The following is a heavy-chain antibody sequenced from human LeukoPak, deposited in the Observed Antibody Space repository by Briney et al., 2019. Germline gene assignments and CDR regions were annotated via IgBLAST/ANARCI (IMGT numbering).Heavy chain of an antibody. D-gene: IGHD1-1*01. CDR2: IYYSGST. V-gene: IGHV4-31*03. J-gene: IGHJ6*02. CDR3: ARGQLESVGPLDSGRISYYYYGMDV. CDR1: GGSISSGGYY. Sequence: SETLSLTCTVSGGSISSGGYYWSWIRQHPGKGLEWIGYIYYSGSTYYNPSLKSRVTISVDTSKNQFSLKLSSVTAADTAVYYCARGQLESVGPLDSGRISYYYYGMDVWGQGTTVTVSS.